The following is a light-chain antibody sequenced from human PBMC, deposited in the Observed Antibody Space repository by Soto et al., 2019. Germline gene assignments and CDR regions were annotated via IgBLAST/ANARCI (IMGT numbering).Light chain of an antibody. CDR3: QQYGGSRT. V-gene: IGKV3-15*01. CDR2: DAI. Sequence: EILMTQPPATLSVSPGERVTLSCRASQNIHNHMSWFLQKPGQAPRLLMYDAILRAAGIPARLSGSGSGTDFTLTISRLEPEDFAVYYCQQYGGSRTFGQGTKVDIK. CDR1: QNIHNH. J-gene: IGKJ1*01.